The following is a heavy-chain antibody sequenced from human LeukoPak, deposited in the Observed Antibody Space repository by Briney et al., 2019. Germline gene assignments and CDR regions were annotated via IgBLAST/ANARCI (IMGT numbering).Heavy chain of an antibody. D-gene: IGHD3-9*01. CDR1: GGSISSSSYY. CDR3: ARLGTYYDILTGYYPGYYFDY. J-gene: IGHJ4*02. Sequence: SETLSLTCTVSGGSISSSSYYWGWIRQPPGKGLEWIGSIYYSGSTYYNPSLKSRVTISVDTSKNQFSLKLSSVTAADTAVYYCARLGTYYDILTGYYPGYYFDYWGQGTLVTVSS. V-gene: IGHV4-39*01. CDR2: IYYSGST.